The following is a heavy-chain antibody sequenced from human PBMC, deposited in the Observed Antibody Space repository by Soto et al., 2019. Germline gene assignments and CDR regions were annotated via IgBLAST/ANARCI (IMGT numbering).Heavy chain of an antibody. J-gene: IGHJ6*03. Sequence: PSETLSLTCAVYGGSFSGHYWSWIRQPPGKGLEWIGEINHSGSTNYNPSLKSRVTISVDTSKNQFSLKLSSVTAADTAVYYCARGRTVTTFYYYYYMDVWGKGTTATVSS. CDR1: GGSFSGHY. CDR3: ARGRTVTTFYYYYYMDV. D-gene: IGHD4-17*01. V-gene: IGHV4-34*01. CDR2: INHSGST.